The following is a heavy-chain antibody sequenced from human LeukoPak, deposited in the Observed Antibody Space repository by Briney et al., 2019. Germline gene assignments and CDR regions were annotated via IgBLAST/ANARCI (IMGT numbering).Heavy chain of an antibody. Sequence: ASVKVSCKASGYTFTGYYMHWVRQAPGQGLEWMGWINPNSGGTNYAQKFQGRVTMTRDTSISTAYMELSRLRSDDTAVYYCARDLGSPTRWLVRYYMDVWGKGTSVTISS. J-gene: IGHJ6*03. CDR2: INPNSGGT. V-gene: IGHV1-2*02. CDR3: ARDLGSPTRWLVRYYMDV. CDR1: GYTFTGYY. D-gene: IGHD6-19*01.